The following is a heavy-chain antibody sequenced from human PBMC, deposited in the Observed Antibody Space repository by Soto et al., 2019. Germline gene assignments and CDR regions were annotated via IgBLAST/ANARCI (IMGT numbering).Heavy chain of an antibody. CDR3: ARVPPLDFDWLLWSY. CDR1: GFTFSDYY. CDR2: ISSSSSYT. D-gene: IGHD3-9*01. V-gene: IGHV3-11*06. Sequence: GGSLRLSCAASGFTFSDYYMSWIRQAPGKGLEWVSYISSSSSYTNYADSVKGRFTISRDNAKNSLYLQMNSLRAEDTAVYYCARVPPLDFDWLLWSYWGQGTLVTVSS. J-gene: IGHJ4*02.